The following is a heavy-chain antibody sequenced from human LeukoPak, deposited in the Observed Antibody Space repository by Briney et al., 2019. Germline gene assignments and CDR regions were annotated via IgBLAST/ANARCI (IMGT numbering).Heavy chain of an antibody. CDR3: ATHGDYEAALDY. V-gene: IGHV1-18*01. Sequence: ASVKVSCKASGGTFSRYAISWVRQAPGQGLEWMGWISAYNGNTNYAQKLQGRVTMTTDTSTSTAYMELRSLRSDDTAVYYCATHGDYEAALDYWGQGTLVTVSS. D-gene: IGHD4-17*01. CDR2: ISAYNGNT. CDR1: GGTFSRYA. J-gene: IGHJ4*02.